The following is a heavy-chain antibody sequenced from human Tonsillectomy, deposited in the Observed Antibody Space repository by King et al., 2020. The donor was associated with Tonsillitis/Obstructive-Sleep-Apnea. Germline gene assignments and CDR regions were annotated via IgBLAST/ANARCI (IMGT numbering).Heavy chain of an antibody. CDR1: GSRFIHYW. Sequence: PWSSLRLSFPGSGSRFIHYWITWVRQLPGPFLAWMLRLAPSASSTHSRPAFQGHVTISADKSVSTAYLQWSSLKASDTAMYYCARVGEGDYDTSGLNGMDVWGQGTTVTVSS. J-gene: IGHJ6*02. CDR2: LAPSASST. D-gene: IGHD3-22*01. V-gene: IGHV5-10-1*01. CDR3: ARVGEGDYDTSGLNGMDV.